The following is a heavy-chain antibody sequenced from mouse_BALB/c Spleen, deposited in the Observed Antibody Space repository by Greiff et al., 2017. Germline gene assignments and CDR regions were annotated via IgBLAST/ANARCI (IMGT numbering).Heavy chain of an antibody. CDR3: ARSITPYFDY. J-gene: IGHJ2*01. Sequence: VKLMESGAELAKPGASVKMSCKASGYTFTSYWMHWVKQRPGQGLEWIGYINPSTGYTEYNQKFKDKATLTADKSSSTAYMQLSSLTSEDSAVYYCARSITPYFDYWGQGTTLTVSS. D-gene: IGHD1-3*01. V-gene: IGHV1-7*01. CDR1: GYTFTSYW. CDR2: INPSTGYT.